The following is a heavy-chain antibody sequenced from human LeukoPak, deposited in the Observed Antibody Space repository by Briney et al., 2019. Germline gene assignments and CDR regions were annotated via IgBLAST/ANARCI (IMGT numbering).Heavy chain of an antibody. CDR1: GFTFTSSA. V-gene: IGHV1-58*01. CDR3: AAVRYYYDSSGYSYFDY. J-gene: IGHJ4*02. D-gene: IGHD3-22*01. CDR2: IVVGSGNT. Sequence: SVKVSCKASGFTFTSSAVQWVRQARGQRLEWIGWIVVGSGNTNYAQKFQERVTITRDMSTSTAYMELSSLRSEDTAVYYCAAVRYYYDSSGYSYFDYWGQGTLATVSS.